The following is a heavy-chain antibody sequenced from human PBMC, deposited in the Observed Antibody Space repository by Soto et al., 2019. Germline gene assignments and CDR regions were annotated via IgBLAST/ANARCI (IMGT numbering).Heavy chain of an antibody. CDR1: GGSISSGGYY. CDR3: ARELWFGDSSTFDP. D-gene: IGHD3-10*01. V-gene: IGHV4-31*03. CDR2: IYYSGST. Sequence: QVQLQESGPGLVKPSQTLSLTCTVSGGSISSGGYYWSWIRQHPGKGLEWIGYIYYSGSTYYNPSVKSRVTTSVDTSKNQFSLKLSSVTAADTAVYYCARELWFGDSSTFDPWGQGTLVTVSS. J-gene: IGHJ5*02.